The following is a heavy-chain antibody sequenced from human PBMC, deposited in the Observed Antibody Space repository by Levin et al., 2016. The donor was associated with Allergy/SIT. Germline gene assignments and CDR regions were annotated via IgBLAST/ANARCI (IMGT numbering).Heavy chain of an antibody. Sequence: WVRQAPGQGLEWMGRIIPILGIANYAQKFQGRVTITADKSTSTAYMELSSLRSEDTAVYYCARAHYYGSGSYYIYYYGMDVWGQGTTVTVSS. J-gene: IGHJ6*02. V-gene: IGHV1-69*04. D-gene: IGHD3-10*01. CDR3: ARAHYYGSGSYYIYYYGMDV. CDR2: IIPILGIA.